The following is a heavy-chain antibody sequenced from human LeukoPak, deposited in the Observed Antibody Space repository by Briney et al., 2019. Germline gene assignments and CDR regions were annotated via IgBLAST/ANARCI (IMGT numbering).Heavy chain of an antibody. J-gene: IGHJ4*02. Sequence: PGRSLRLSCAASGFTFSSYGMHWVRQAPGKGLEWVAVISYDGSNKYYADSVKGRFTISRDNSKNTLYLQMNSLRAEDTAMYYCAREAVGAIYFDYWGQGTLVTVSS. D-gene: IGHD1-26*01. CDR2: ISYDGSNK. V-gene: IGHV3-30*03. CDR1: GFTFSSYG. CDR3: AREAVGAIYFDY.